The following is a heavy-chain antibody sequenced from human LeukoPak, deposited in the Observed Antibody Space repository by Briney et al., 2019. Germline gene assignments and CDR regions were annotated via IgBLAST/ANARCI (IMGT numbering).Heavy chain of an antibody. V-gene: IGHV4-34*01. CDR1: GGSFSGYY. D-gene: IGHD3-22*01. J-gene: IGHJ5*02. CDR3: ARVVVVVPLNNWSDP. Sequence: SETLSLTCAVYGGSFSGYYWSWIRQPPGKGLEWIGEINHSGSTNYNPSLKSRVTISVDTSKNQFSLKLSSVTAADTAVYYCARVVVVVPLNNWSDPRGQGTLVTVSS. CDR2: INHSGST.